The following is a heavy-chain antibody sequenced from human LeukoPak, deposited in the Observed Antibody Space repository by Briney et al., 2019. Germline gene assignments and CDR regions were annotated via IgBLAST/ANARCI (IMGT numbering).Heavy chain of an antibody. CDR1: GGSLTTHY. CDR2: IFYSGTT. CDR3: ARGGPSIAAPDYYYGMDV. D-gene: IGHD6-6*01. Sequence: PSETLSLTCIVSGGSLTTHYWTWIRQPPGKRLEWIGYIFYSGTTSYNPSLESRVTISIDTSKSQFSLKLKSVTAADTAVYYCARGGPSIAAPDYYYGMDVWGQGTTVTVSS. J-gene: IGHJ6*02. V-gene: IGHV4-59*11.